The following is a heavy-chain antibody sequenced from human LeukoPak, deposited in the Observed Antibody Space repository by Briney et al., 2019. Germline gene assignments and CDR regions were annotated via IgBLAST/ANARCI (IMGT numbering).Heavy chain of an antibody. CDR1: GGSFSGYY. V-gene: IGHV4-34*01. D-gene: IGHD1-1*01. CDR2: INHSGST. CDR3: ARGRSQLTRFDH. Sequence: PSETLSLTCAVYGGSFSGYYWSWIRQPPGKGLEWIGEINHSGSTNYNPSLKSRVTISVDTSKNQCSLKLSSVTAADTAVYYCARGRSQLTRFDHWGQGTLVTVSS. J-gene: IGHJ4*02.